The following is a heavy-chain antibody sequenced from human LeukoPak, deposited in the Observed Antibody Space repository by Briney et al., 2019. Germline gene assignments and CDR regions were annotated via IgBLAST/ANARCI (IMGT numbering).Heavy chain of an antibody. Sequence: ASVKVSCKACGYTFTSYGISWVRQAPGQGLEWMGWISAYNGNTNYAQKLQGRVTMTTDTSTSTAYMELRSLRSDDTAVYYCARGVRQQLVPYYYGMDVWGQGTTVTVSS. CDR2: ISAYNGNT. CDR3: ARGVRQQLVPYYYGMDV. V-gene: IGHV1-18*01. J-gene: IGHJ6*02. CDR1: GYTFTSYG. D-gene: IGHD6-13*01.